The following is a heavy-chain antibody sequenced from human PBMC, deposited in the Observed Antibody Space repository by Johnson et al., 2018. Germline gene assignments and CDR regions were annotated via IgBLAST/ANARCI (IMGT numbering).Heavy chain of an antibody. CDR1: GGSISSSNW. V-gene: IGHV4-4*02. CDR2: IYHSGST. D-gene: IGHD3-3*01. Sequence: QVQLQESGPGLVKPSGTLSLTCAVSGGSISSSNWWSWVRQPPGKGLEWIGEIYHSGSTNYNPSLKSRVTISVDKSKNQFSLKLSSVTAADTAVYYCARYSYYDFWSGYYDYYMDVWGKGTTVTVSS. CDR3: ARYSYYDFWSGYYDYYMDV. J-gene: IGHJ6*03.